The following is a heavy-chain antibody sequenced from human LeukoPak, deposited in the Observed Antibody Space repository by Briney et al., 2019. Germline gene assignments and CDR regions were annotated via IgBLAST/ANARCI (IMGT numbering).Heavy chain of an antibody. D-gene: IGHD3-10*01. V-gene: IGHV3-48*04. CDR3: AGGSDLGF. CDR1: GFTFSSYW. CDR2: ISSSGDTI. Sequence: GGSLRLSCAASGFTFSSYWMSWVRQAPGKGLEGVSYISSSGDTIYYADSVKGRFTVSRDNAKNSLYLQMDSLRAEDTAVYYCAGGSDLGFWGQGTLVTVSS. J-gene: IGHJ4*02.